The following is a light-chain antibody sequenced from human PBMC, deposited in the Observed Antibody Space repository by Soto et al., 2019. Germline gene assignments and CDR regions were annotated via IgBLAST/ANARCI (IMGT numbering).Light chain of an antibody. CDR2: ATS. Sequence: EIVLTQSPGSLSLSPGERVTLSCRASQSINSAHLAWYQQRPGQAPRLLIYATSRRATGTPDRFSGSGAGTDFTLTISGLEPEDFAVYYCQLYGRSPQFGQGTSWRSN. J-gene: IGKJ2*01. V-gene: IGKV3-20*01. CDR3: QLYGRSPQ. CDR1: QSINSAH.